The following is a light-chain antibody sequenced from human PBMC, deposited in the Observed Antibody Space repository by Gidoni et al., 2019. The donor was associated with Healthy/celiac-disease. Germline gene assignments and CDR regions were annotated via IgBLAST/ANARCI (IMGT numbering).Light chain of an antibody. CDR2: DAS. CDR3: QQRSNWTLT. J-gene: IGKJ4*01. Sequence: EIVLTQSPATLSLSPGERATLSCRASQSVSSYLAWLLIYDASNRAAGIPDFTLTISSLEPEDFAVYYCQQRSNWTLTFGGGTKVEIK. V-gene: IGKV3-11*01. CDR1: QSVSSY.